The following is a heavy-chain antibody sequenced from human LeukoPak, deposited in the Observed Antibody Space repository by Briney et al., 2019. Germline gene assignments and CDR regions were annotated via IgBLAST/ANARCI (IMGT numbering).Heavy chain of an antibody. V-gene: IGHV5-51*01. CDR2: YPVDSDT. Sequence: YPVDSDTTYSPSFQGQVTISADKSISTAYLQWSSLKASDTAMYYCALTYYDFWSALGPFDYWGQGTLVTVSS. CDR3: ALTYYDFWSALGPFDY. D-gene: IGHD3-3*01. J-gene: IGHJ4*02.